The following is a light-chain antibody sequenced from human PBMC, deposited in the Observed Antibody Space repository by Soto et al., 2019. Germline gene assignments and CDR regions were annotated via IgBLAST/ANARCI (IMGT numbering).Light chain of an antibody. CDR3: QQYSTYWT. CDR2: AGS. V-gene: IGKV1-39*01. Sequence: DIQMTQSPSSLSASVGDRVAITCRASQSISNYLNWYQQKPGKAPKLLIYAGSTLQSGVPSRFSGSGSGTDFTLTISSLQPDDFATYYCQQYSTYWTFGQGTKVEIK. J-gene: IGKJ1*01. CDR1: QSISNY.